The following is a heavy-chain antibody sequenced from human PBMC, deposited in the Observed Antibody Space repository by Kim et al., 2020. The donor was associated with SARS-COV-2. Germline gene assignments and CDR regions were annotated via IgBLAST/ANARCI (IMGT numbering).Heavy chain of an antibody. CDR1: GYSISSGYY. CDR3: ARDPGPYYYGSGSYSS. D-gene: IGHD3-10*01. CDR2: IYHSGST. J-gene: IGHJ4*02. Sequence: SETLSLTCTVSGYSISSGYYWGWIRQPPGKGLEWIGSIYHSGSTYYNPSLKSRVTISVDTSKNQFSLKLSSVTAADTAVYYCARDPGPYYYGSGSYSSWGQGTLVTVSS. V-gene: IGHV4-38-2*02.